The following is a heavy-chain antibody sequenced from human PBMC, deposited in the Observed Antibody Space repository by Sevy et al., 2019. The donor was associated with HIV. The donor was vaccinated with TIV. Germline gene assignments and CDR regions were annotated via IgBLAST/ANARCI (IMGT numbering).Heavy chain of an antibody. CDR3: ARDSYGRVSSDVGWFAP. Sequence: GGSLRLSCEASGFFFSNFWMHWVRQTPGKGLEWVSRIEKDGSKTIYADSVRGRFIVSRDNSKKTVSFQMNSLRVEDSAIYYCARDSYGRVSSDVGWFAPLGQGTLVTVSS. V-gene: IGHV3-74*01. D-gene: IGHD6-6*01. CDR2: IEKDGSKT. CDR1: GFFFSNFW. J-gene: IGHJ5*02.